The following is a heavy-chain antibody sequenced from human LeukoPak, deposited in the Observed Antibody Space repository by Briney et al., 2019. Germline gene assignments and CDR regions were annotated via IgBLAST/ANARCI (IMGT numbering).Heavy chain of an antibody. V-gene: IGHV1-2*02. D-gene: IGHD3-10*01. CDR3: ARAFGWVSAFDY. CDR1: GYTFTSYD. Sequence: ASVKVSCKASGYTFTSYDINWVRQAPGQGLEWMGWINPNSGGTNYAQKFQGRVTMTRDTSVSTAYMELSRLRSDDTAVYYCARAFGWVSAFDYWGQGTLVTVSS. CDR2: INPNSGGT. J-gene: IGHJ4*02.